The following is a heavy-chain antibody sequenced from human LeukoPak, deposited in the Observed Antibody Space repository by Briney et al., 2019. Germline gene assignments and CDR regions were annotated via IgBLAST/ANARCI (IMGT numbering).Heavy chain of an antibody. J-gene: IGHJ4*02. CDR2: INPNSGGT. D-gene: IGHD3-3*01. Sequence: GASVKVSCKTSGYTFTGYYMHWVRQAPGQGLAWMGWINPNSGGTNYAQKFQGRVTMTRDTSIRTAYMELSRLRSDDTAVYYCARDHYYYDFWSGYPTPDYWGQGTLVTVSS. CDR3: ARDHYYYDFWSGYPTPDY. CDR1: GYTFTGYY. V-gene: IGHV1-2*02.